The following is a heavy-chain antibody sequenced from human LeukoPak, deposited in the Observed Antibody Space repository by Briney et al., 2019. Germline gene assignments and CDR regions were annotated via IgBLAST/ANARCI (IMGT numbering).Heavy chain of an antibody. CDR3: AKGGITIFGVPSAFDI. CDR2: IYYSGST. Sequence: SETLSLTCTVSGGSISSSSYYWGWIRQPPGKGLEWIGSIYYSGSTYYNPSLKSRVTISVDTSKNQFSLKLSSVTAADTAVYYCAKGGITIFGVPSAFDIWGQGTMVTVSS. D-gene: IGHD3-3*01. CDR1: GGSISSSSYY. J-gene: IGHJ3*02. V-gene: IGHV4-39*01.